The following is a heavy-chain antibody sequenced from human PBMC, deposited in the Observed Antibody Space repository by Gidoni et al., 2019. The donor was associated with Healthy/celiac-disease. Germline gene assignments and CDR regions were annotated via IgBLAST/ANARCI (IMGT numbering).Heavy chain of an antibody. D-gene: IGHD5-18*01. CDR3: ARRGYSYQVDY. CDR1: GFTFSSYA. CDR2: ISYDGSNK. J-gene: IGHJ4*02. V-gene: IGHV3-30*04. Sequence: QVQLVASGGGVVQPGRSLRLSCAASGFTFSSYAMHWVRQAPGKGLEWVAVISYDGSNKYYADSVKGRFTISRDNSKNTLYLQMNSLRAEDTAVYYCARRGYSYQVDYWGQGTLVTVSS.